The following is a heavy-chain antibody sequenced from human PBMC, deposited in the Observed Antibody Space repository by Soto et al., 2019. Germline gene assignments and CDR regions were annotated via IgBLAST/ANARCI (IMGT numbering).Heavy chain of an antibody. V-gene: IGHV3-30*18. CDR1: GFTFSSYG. CDR2: ISNDGSNK. J-gene: IGHJ6*02. CDR3: AKRRSVLRFLEWSSGMEV. Sequence: PGGSLRLSCAASGFTFSSYGMHWVRQAPGKGLEWVAFISNDGSNKYYTDSVKGRFTISRDNSKNTLYLQMKGLRGEDTAVYYCAKRRSVLRFLEWSSGMEVWGQGTTVTVSS. D-gene: IGHD3-3*01.